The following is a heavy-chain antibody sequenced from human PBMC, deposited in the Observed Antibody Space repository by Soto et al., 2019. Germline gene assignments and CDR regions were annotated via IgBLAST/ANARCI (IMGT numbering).Heavy chain of an antibody. CDR1: GFMFSNYW. V-gene: IGHV3-7*01. J-gene: IGHJ4*02. CDR2: IKQDGSDK. D-gene: IGHD4-17*01. Sequence: GGSLRLSCAASGFMFSNYWMSWVRQAPGKGVEWVAIIKQDGSDKYYVDSVKGRFTISRDNAKNSLYLQMNSLRIEDAAVYYCARNRDYAFDYWGRGTLVTVSS. CDR3: ARNRDYAFDY.